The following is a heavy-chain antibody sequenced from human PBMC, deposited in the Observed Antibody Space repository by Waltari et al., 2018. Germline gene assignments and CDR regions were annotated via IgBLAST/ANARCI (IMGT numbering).Heavy chain of an antibody. V-gene: IGHV4-34*08. CDR3: ASSYYDTSGYSPFDY. J-gene: IGHJ4*02. CDR2: INDSGST. CDR1: GGTFNDHY. Sequence: QVQLQQWGAGLLKPSETLSLPCAVYGGTFNDHYWNWIRQPPGTGLEWIGQINDSGSTNYNPSLRSRVTISVDTSTNQFSLNLSSVTAAYTAVYYCASSYYDTSGYSPFDYWGQGTLVTVSS. D-gene: IGHD3-22*01.